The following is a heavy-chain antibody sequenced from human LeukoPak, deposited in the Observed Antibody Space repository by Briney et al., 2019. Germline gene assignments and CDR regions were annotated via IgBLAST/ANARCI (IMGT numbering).Heavy chain of an antibody. CDR2: ISSSGSTI. D-gene: IGHD3-22*01. Sequence: GGSLRLSCAASGFTFSDYYMSWIRQAPGKGLEWVSYISSSGSTIYYADSVKGRFTISRDNAKNSLYLQMNSLRAEDTAVYYCANPLTYYYDSSGSHYPSDYWGQGTLVTVSS. V-gene: IGHV3-11*01. J-gene: IGHJ4*02. CDR3: ANPLTYYYDSSGSHYPSDY. CDR1: GFTFSDYY.